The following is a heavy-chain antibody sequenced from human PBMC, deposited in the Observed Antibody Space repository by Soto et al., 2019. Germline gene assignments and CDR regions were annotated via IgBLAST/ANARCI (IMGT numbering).Heavy chain of an antibody. CDR3: AKDKYTYDYDEGFYYGMDV. D-gene: IGHD5-18*01. CDR2: ISNSADAR. Sequence: GESLKISCAASGFTFSSYAMNWVRQAPGKGLEWVSVISNSADARYYRDSVKGRFTISRDNSKNMLYLQMNSLRAEDTAVYYCAKDKYTYDYDEGFYYGMDVWGQGTTVTVSS. J-gene: IGHJ6*02. V-gene: IGHV3-23*01. CDR1: GFTFSSYA.